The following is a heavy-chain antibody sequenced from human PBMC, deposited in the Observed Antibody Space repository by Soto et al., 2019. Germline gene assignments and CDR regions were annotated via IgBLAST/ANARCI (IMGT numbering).Heavy chain of an antibody. CDR2: IIPIFGTA. CDR3: TTDLLHYYYGSGSYRGQRGP. CDR1: RGTFSSYA. J-gene: IGHJ5*02. Sequence: SVKVSCKASRGTFSSYAISWVRQAPGQGLEWMGGIIPIFGTANYAQKFQGRVTITADESTSTAYMELSSLRSEDTAVYYCTTDLLHYYYGSGSYRGQRGPWGLG. V-gene: IGHV1-69*13. D-gene: IGHD3-10*01.